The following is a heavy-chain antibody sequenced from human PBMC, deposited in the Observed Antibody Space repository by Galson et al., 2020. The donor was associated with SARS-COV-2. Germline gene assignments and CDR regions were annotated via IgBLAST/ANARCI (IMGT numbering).Heavy chain of an antibody. J-gene: IGHJ4*02. V-gene: IGHV4-39*07. CDR2: IYFSGSN. CDR1: GGSISSSTYY. D-gene: IGHD3-10*01. Sequence: ASETLSLTCTVSGGSISSSTYYWGWIRQPPGKGLEWIGSIYFSGSNYNNPSLKSRVTVSVDTSKNQFSLKLTSVTAADTAMYYCARNYYASGSHFDYRGQGTLVTVSS. CDR3: ARNYYASGSHFDY.